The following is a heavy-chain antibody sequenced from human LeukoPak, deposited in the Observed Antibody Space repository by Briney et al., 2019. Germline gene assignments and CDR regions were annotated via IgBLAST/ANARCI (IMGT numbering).Heavy chain of an antibody. CDR2: INPNSGGT. V-gene: IGHV1-2*02. CDR3: AREPTIEARRRGQAEYFQH. D-gene: IGHD6-6*01. CDR1: GYTFTGYY. J-gene: IGHJ1*01. Sequence: GASVKVSCEASGYTFTGYYMHWVRQAPGQGLEWMGWINPNSGGTNYAQKFQGRVTMTRDTSISTAYMELSRLRSDDTAVYYCAREPTIEARRRGQAEYFQHWGQGTLVTVSS.